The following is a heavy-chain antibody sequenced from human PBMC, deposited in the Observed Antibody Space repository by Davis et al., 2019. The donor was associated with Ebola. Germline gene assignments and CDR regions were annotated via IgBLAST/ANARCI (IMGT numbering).Heavy chain of an antibody. V-gene: IGHV1-46*01. CDR2: INPSGGST. D-gene: IGHD3-22*01. CDR3: ARDAGDYYDSSGYPYRYWYFDL. J-gene: IGHJ2*01. Sequence: ASVKVSCKASGYTFTSYYMHWVRQAPGQGLEWMGIINPSGGSTSYAQKFQGRVTMTRDTSTSTVYMELSSLRSEDTAVYYCARDAGDYYDSSGYPYRYWYFDLWGRGTLVTVSS. CDR1: GYTFTSYY.